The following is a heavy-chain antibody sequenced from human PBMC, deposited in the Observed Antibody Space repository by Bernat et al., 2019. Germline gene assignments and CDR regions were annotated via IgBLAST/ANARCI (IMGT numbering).Heavy chain of an antibody. CDR2: IYPGDSDT. J-gene: IGHJ2*01. V-gene: IGHV5-51*01. D-gene: IGHD1-26*01. Sequence: EVQLVQSGAEVKKPGESLKISCKGSGYSFTSYWIGWVRQMPGKGLEWMGIIYPGDSDTRYSPSFQGQVTVSADKSISTAYLQWRSLKASDTAMYYCARRLIVGATSGDWYFDLWGRGTLVTVSS. CDR3: ARRLIVGATSGDWYFDL. CDR1: GYSFTSYW.